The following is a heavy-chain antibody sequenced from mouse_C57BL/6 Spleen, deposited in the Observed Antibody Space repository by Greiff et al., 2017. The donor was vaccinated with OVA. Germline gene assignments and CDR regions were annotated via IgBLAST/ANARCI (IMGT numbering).Heavy chain of an antibody. D-gene: IGHD1-1*01. CDR2: FDPETGGT. J-gene: IGHJ1*03. V-gene: IGHV1-15*01. Sequence: QVQLQQSGAELVRPGASVTLSCKASGYTFTDYEMHWVKQTPVHGLEWIGAFDPETGGTAYNQKFKGKAILTADKSSSTAYMELRSLTSEDSAVYYCTRNYGEDWYFDVWGTGTTVTVSS. CDR3: TRNYGEDWYFDV. CDR1: GYTFTDYE.